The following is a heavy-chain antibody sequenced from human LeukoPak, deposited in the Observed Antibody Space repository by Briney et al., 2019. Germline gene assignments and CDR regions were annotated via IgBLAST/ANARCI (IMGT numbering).Heavy chain of an antibody. CDR3: AKGSMGIAVAGIDY. Sequence: GGSLRLSCTASGFTFSKYWMSWVRQAPGKGPEWVSAISGSGGSTYYADSVKGRFTISRDNSKNTLYLQMNSLRAEDTAVYYCAKGSMGIAVAGIDYWGQGTLVTVSS. CDR1: GFTFSKYW. J-gene: IGHJ4*02. CDR2: ISGSGGST. V-gene: IGHV3-23*01. D-gene: IGHD6-19*01.